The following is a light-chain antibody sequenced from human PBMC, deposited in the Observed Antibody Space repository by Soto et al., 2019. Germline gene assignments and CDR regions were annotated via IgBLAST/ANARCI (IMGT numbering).Light chain of an antibody. J-gene: IGKJ1*01. CDR1: QSIGNW. Sequence: DVQLTQAPSTLSASVGDRVTITCRASQSIGNWLAWYQQKPGKAPNLLIYAASSLQSGVPSRFSGSGSGTEFTLTISSLQPEDFATYYCLQHKSYPRTFGQGTKVDIK. V-gene: IGKV1-5*01. CDR3: LQHKSYPRT. CDR2: AAS.